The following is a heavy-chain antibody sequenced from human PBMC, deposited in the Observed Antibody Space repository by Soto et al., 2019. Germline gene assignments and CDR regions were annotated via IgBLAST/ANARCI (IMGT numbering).Heavy chain of an antibody. J-gene: IGHJ5*02. D-gene: IGHD3-3*01. CDR1: GGSISSYY. V-gene: IGHV4-59*01. Sequence: SETLSLTCTVSGGSISSYYWSWIRQPPGKGLEWIGYIYYSGSTNYNPSLKSRVTISVDTSKNQFSLKLSSVTAADTAVYYCAREMHTQYYDFWSGYVWFDPWGQGTLVTVSS. CDR2: IYYSGST. CDR3: AREMHTQYYDFWSGYVWFDP.